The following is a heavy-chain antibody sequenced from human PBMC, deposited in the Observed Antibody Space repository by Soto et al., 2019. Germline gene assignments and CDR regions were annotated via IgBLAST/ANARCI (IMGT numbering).Heavy chain of an antibody. Sequence: QVQLQESGPGLVKPSGTLSLTCTVSGGSMSSSNWWNWVRQPPGKGLEWIGEAHHSGRTNYNPSLKSRVTISVDTSKNHFSLKLSSVTASDTAVYYCARSEATVLDNWGQGTLVTVSS. D-gene: IGHD4-17*01. CDR1: GGSMSSSNW. V-gene: IGHV4-4*02. J-gene: IGHJ4*02. CDR2: AHHSGRT. CDR3: ARSEATVLDN.